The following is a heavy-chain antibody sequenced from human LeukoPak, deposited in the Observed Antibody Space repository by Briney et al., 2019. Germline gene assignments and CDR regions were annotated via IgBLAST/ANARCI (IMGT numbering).Heavy chain of an antibody. CDR2: INHSGST. CDR3: ARGYSSSWYDWFDP. J-gene: IGHJ5*02. V-gene: IGHV4-34*01. D-gene: IGHD6-13*01. CDR1: GDTISSHY. Sequence: PSETLSLTCSVSGDTISSHYWSWIRQPPGKGLEWIGEINHSGSTNYNPSLKSRVTISVDKSKNQFSLKLSSVTAADTAVYYCARGYSSSWYDWFDPWGQGTLVTVSS.